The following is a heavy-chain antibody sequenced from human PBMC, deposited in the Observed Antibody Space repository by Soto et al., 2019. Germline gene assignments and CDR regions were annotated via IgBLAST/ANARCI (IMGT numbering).Heavy chain of an antibody. V-gene: IGHV4-31*03. D-gene: IGHD1-1*01. Sequence: QVQLQESGPGLVKPSQTLSLTCTVSGGSISSGGYYWSWIRQHPGKGLEWIGYIYYSGSTYYNPSLTSRVTISVDTSQNQFSLKLSSGTAADTAVYYCARVRVQRGAGRGYFDYWGQGTLVTVSS. J-gene: IGHJ4*02. CDR3: ARVRVQRGAGRGYFDY. CDR1: GGSISSGGYY. CDR2: IYYSGST.